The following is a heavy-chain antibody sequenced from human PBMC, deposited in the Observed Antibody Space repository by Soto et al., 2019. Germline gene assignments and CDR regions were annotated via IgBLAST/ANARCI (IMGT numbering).Heavy chain of an antibody. Sequence: ASVKVSCKASGYTFTSYDINWVRQATGQGLEWMGWMNPNSGNTGYAQKFQGRVTMTRNTSISTAYMELSSLRSEDTAVYYCVRLWSGSISLYYYYYMDVWGKGTTVTVSS. D-gene: IGHD3-3*01. CDR3: VRLWSGSISLYYYYYMDV. CDR2: MNPNSGNT. CDR1: GYTFTSYD. V-gene: IGHV1-8*01. J-gene: IGHJ6*03.